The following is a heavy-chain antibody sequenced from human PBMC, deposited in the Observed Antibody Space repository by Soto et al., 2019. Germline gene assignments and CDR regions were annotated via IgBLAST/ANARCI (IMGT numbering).Heavy chain of an antibody. D-gene: IGHD1-7*01. CDR2: INHSGST. CDR3: ARGGLELIYGMDV. CDR1: GGSFSGYY. J-gene: IGHJ6*02. V-gene: IGHV4-34*01. Sequence: LSLTCAVYGGSFSGYYWSWIRQPPGKGLEWIGEINHSGSTNYNPSLKSRVTISVDTSKNQFSLKLSSVTAADTAVYYSARGGLELIYGMDVWGQGTTVTVSS.